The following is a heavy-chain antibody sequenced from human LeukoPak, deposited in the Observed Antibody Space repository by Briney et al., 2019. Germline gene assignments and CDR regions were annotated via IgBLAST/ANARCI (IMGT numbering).Heavy chain of an antibody. Sequence: GGSLRLSCVASGFTFNIYAMSWVRQAPGKGLEWVSSISSSSSYIYYADSVKGRFTISRDNAKNSLYLQMNSLRAEDTAVYYCARDFGGSSSGYWGQGTLVTVSS. CDR1: GFTFNIYA. CDR2: ISSSSSYI. D-gene: IGHD6-6*01. CDR3: ARDFGGSSSGY. V-gene: IGHV3-21*01. J-gene: IGHJ4*02.